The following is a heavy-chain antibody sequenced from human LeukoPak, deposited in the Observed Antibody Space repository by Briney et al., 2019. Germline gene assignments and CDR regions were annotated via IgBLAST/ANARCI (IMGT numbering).Heavy chain of an antibody. Sequence: QSGGSLRLSCAASPFTFSGHWMNWVRQAPGKGLEWVAIIKQDGSEIRYVDSVKGRFTISRDNTKNVLYLQMNSLRAEDTAVYYCAGGSGWLPGYWGQGTLVTVSS. J-gene: IGHJ4*02. CDR2: IKQDGSEI. V-gene: IGHV3-7*01. D-gene: IGHD6-19*01. CDR1: PFTFSGHW. CDR3: AGGSGWLPGY.